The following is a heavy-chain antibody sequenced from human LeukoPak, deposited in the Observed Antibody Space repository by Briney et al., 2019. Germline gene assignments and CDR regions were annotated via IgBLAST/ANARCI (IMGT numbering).Heavy chain of an antibody. CDR2: INPNSGGT. CDR3: ARDFRAAMVSDWFDP. CDR1: GYTFTGYY. J-gene: IGHJ5*02. Sequence: ASVKVSCKASGYTFTGYYMHWVRQAPGQGLEWMGWINPNSGGTNYAQKFQGRVTMTRDTSISTAYMELSRLRSDDTAVYYCARDFRAAMVSDWFDPWGQETLVTVSS. V-gene: IGHV1-2*02. D-gene: IGHD5-18*01.